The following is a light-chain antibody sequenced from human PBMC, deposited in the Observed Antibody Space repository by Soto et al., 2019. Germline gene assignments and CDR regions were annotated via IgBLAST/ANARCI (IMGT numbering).Light chain of an antibody. V-gene: IGKV2-30*01. CDR3: MQGTHWPLT. CDR2: QVS. J-gene: IGKJ4*01. Sequence: DVVMTQSPLSLPVTLGQPASISCRSSQSLVYSDGNTYLNWFHQRPGQAPRRLIYQVSNRDSGVPDRCRGHGAGTDFTLQISRGEAVDVGVYYCMQGTHWPLTFGGGTKVEIK. CDR1: QSLVYSDGNTY.